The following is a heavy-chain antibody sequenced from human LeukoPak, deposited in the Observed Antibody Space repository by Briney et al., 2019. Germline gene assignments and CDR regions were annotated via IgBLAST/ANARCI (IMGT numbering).Heavy chain of an antibody. J-gene: IGHJ5*02. Sequence: PSETLSLTCTVSGGSISSGSYYWSWIRQPAGKGLEWIGRIYTSGSTNYNPSLKSRVTISVDTSKNQFSLKLSSVTAADTAVYYCARKYYYGSGKFDPWGQGTLVTVSS. CDR3: ARKYYYGSGKFDP. CDR1: GGSISSGSYY. D-gene: IGHD3-10*01. V-gene: IGHV4-61*02. CDR2: IYTSGST.